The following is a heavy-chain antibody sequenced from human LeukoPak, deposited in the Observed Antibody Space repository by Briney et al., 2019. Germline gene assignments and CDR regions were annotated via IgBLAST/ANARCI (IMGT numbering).Heavy chain of an antibody. CDR1: GFTFSDYY. CDR3: ARARLWFGEFDF. D-gene: IGHD3-10*01. CDR2: ITGSGTAK. J-gene: IGHJ4*02. V-gene: IGHV3-11*01. Sequence: PGGSLRLSCAASGFTFSDYYMTWIRQAPGKGLEWVSYITGSGTAKYYADSVNGRFTISRDNAKNSLYLQMNSLRAEDTAVYYCARARLWFGEFDFWGQGTLVTVPS.